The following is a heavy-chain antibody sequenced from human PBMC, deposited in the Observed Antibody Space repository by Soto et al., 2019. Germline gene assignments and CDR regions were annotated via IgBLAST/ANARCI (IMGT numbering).Heavy chain of an antibody. Sequence: GGSLRLSCTVSGFTFRSYAMNWVRQAPGGGLEWVSNIIGSGDSASYADSVKGRFTISRDNSQNTLFLQMDSLRVDDTATYYCVKDRAFRTVAGADRWGQGTLVTVSS. CDR1: GFTFRSYA. CDR2: IIGSGDSA. J-gene: IGHJ4*01. V-gene: IGHV3-23*01. D-gene: IGHD6-19*01. CDR3: VKDRAFRTVAGADR.